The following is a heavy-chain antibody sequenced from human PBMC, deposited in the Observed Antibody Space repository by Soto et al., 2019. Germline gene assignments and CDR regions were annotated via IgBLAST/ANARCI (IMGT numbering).Heavy chain of an antibody. Sequence: SETLSLTCTVSGGSISSGDYYWCWIRQPPGKGLEWIGYIYYSGSTYYNPSLKSRVTISVDTSKNQFSLKLSSVTAADTAVYYCARDPESTGYYYYGLEVWGQGTTVSVSS. CDR1: GGSISSGDYY. J-gene: IGHJ6*02. V-gene: IGHV4-30-4*01. CDR3: ARDPESTGYYYYGLEV. D-gene: IGHD4-17*01. CDR2: IYYSGST.